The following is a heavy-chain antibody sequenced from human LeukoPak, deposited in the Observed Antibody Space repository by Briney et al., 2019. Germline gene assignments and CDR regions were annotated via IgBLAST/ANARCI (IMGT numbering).Heavy chain of an antibody. Sequence: PGGSLRLSCAASGFTFDDYAMHWVRQAPGKGLEWVSLISGDGGSTYYADSVKGRFTISRDNSKNSLYLQMNSLRTEDTALYYCARGVAAAFLGTTHFDIWGQGTMVTVSS. CDR2: ISGDGGST. V-gene: IGHV3-43*02. J-gene: IGHJ3*02. D-gene: IGHD6-13*01. CDR3: ARGVAAAFLGTTHFDI. CDR1: GFTFDDYA.